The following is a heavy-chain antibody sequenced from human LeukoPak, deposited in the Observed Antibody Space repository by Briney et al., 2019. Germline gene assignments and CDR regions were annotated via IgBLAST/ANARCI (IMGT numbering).Heavy chain of an antibody. D-gene: IGHD5-12*01. CDR3: ARRQYSGYDFDF. CDR1: GYIFTNYW. V-gene: IGHV5-51*01. Sequence: PGGSLKISCKASGYIFTNYWIGWVPQMPGKGLEWMGIIYPRDSDTRYSPSFQGQVTVSVDKSISTAYLQWNTLEASDTAMYYCARRQYSGYDFDFWGQGTLVTVSS. CDR2: IYPRDSDT. J-gene: IGHJ4*02.